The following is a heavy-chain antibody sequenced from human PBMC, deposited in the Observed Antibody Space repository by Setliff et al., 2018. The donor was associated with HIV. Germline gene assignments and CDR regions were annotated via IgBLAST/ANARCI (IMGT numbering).Heavy chain of an antibody. J-gene: IGHJ4*02. Sequence: PSETLSLTCTVSGGSFNSYYWIWLRQPPGKGMEWIGYMHYSGSTNYNPSLKSRITISLDTSKNQFSLKLRSVSAADTAVYFCARFASSDSSGYHYYFDYWGQGTLVTVSS. CDR1: GGSFNSYY. V-gene: IGHV4-59*01. CDR3: ARFASSDSSGYHYYFDY. D-gene: IGHD3-22*01. CDR2: MHYSGST.